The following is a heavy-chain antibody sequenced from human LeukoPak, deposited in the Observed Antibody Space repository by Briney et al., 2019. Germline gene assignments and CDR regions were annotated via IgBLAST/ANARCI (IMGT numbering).Heavy chain of an antibody. CDR2: IYYSGST. J-gene: IGHJ6*03. V-gene: IGHV4-59*01. CDR1: GGSISSYY. Sequence: SETLSLTCTVSGGSISSYYWSWIRQPPGKGLEWIGYIYYSGSTNYNPSLKSRVTISVDTSKNQFSLKLSSVTAADTAVYYCARDSHSRGWYHYYYYMDVWGKGTTVTVSS. D-gene: IGHD6-19*01. CDR3: ARDSHSRGWYHYYYYMDV.